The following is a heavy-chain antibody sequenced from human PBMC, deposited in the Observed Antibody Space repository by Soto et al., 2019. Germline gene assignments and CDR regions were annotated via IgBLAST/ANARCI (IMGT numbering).Heavy chain of an antibody. Sequence: PGGSLRLSCAASGFTFDDYAMHWVRQAPGKGLEWVSGISWNSGSIGYADSVKGRFTISRDNAKNSLYLQMNSLRAEDTALYYCAKAHYGSRSYYTYYYYGMDVWGQGTTVTVSS. V-gene: IGHV3-9*01. CDR2: ISWNSGSI. J-gene: IGHJ6*02. CDR1: GFTFDDYA. CDR3: AKAHYGSRSYYTYYYYGMDV. D-gene: IGHD3-10*01.